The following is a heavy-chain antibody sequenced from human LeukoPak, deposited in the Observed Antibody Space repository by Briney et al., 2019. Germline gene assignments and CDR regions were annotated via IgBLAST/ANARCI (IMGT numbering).Heavy chain of an antibody. D-gene: IGHD3-10*01. V-gene: IGHV4-39*07. J-gene: IGHJ4*02. CDR1: GGSITSSSYY. Sequence: SETLSLTCTVSGGSITSSSYYWAWIRQSPGKGLEFIGTIYYSGSTDYNPSLKSRVTILIDTSKNQFSLKLTSVTAADTAVYYCARDRELGYWGQGTLVTVSS. CDR2: IYYSGST. CDR3: ARDRELGY.